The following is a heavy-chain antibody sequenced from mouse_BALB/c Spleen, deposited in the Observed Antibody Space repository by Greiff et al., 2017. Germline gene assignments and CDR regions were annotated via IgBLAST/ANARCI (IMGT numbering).Heavy chain of an antibody. J-gene: IGHJ1*01. CDR2: SRNKANDYTT. V-gene: IGHV7-1*02. CDR1: GFTFSDFY. D-gene: IGHD1-2*01. Sequence: EVKLVESGGGLVQPGGSLRLSCATSGFTFSDFYMEWVRQPPGKRLEWIAASRNKANDYTTEYSASVKGRFIVSRDTSASILYLQMNALRAEDTAIYYCARVITTGYWYFDVWGAGTTVTVSS. CDR3: ARVITTGYWYFDV.